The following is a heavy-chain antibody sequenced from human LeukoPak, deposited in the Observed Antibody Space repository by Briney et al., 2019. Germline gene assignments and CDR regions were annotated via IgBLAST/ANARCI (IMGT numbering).Heavy chain of an antibody. J-gene: IGHJ4*02. CDR1: GYTFTSYY. CDR2: VSYDGSNK. Sequence: SCKASGYTFTSYYLHWVRQAPGKGLEWVAVVSYDGSNKYYADSVRGRFTISRDNSKNTLYLQMNSLRPEDTAVYYCARESGTMVRGVIIPFFDYWGQGTLVTVSS. D-gene: IGHD3-10*01. CDR3: ARESGTMVRGVIIPFFDY. V-gene: IGHV3-30*04.